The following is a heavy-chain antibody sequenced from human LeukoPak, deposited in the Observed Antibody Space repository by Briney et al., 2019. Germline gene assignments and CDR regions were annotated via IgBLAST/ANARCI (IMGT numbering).Heavy chain of an antibody. Sequence: GGSLRLSCSASVFPFSSYAMHWVRQAPGKGLDYVSAISDSGGSTYYADSLKGRFTISRDNSKNTLYLHMRSLRAQDAAVYFCVRGYSFGPYDMDVWGQGTTVTVSS. CDR2: ISDSGGST. D-gene: IGHD2-15*01. V-gene: IGHV3-64D*09. CDR1: VFPFSSYA. CDR3: VRGYSFGPYDMDV. J-gene: IGHJ6*02.